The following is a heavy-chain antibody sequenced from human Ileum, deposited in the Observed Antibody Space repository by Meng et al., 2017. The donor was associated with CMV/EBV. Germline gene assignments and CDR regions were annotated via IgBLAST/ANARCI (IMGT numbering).Heavy chain of an antibody. J-gene: IGHJ5*02. CDR2: VNFNSGAT. CDR1: GYTFTGYF. CDR3: VANSGSSFLFDA. V-gene: IGHV1-2*02. Sequence: ASVKVSCKASGYTFTGYFMWMRQAPGQGLGRVGWVNFNSGATNYAQKFQGRGTMTRDMSVSTVYMEMSSLRPDDTAVDYCVANSGSSFLFDAWGQGTQVTVSS. D-gene: IGHD3-22*01.